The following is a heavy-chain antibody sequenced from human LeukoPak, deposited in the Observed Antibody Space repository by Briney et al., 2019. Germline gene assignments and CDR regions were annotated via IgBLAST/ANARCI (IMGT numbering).Heavy chain of an antibody. CDR3: ASIGHALRRFDP. J-gene: IGHJ5*02. CDR2: IKQDGSEK. V-gene: IGHV3-7*01. CDR1: GFTFSDYW. Sequence: GSLRLSCAASGFTFSDYWMGWVRQAPGKGLEWVANIKQDGSEKYYVDSVKGRFTISRDNAKNSLFLQMNSLRAEDTAVYYCASIGHALRRFDPWGQGTLVTVSS. D-gene: IGHD2-2*01.